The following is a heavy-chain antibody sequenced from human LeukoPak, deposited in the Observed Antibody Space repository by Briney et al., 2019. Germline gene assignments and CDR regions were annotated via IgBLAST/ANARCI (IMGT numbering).Heavy chain of an antibody. Sequence: GGSLRLSCAASGFAFNNYEMHWVRQTAGKGLEWVSAVGIAGDTFYAGSVKGRFSISRDNAESSLFLQMNSLRAGDTAVYYCAREGRMGTADAFDVWGQGTMVTVSS. D-gene: IGHD1-14*01. CDR2: VGIAGDT. V-gene: IGHV3-13*01. CDR3: AREGRMGTADAFDV. CDR1: GFAFNNYE. J-gene: IGHJ3*01.